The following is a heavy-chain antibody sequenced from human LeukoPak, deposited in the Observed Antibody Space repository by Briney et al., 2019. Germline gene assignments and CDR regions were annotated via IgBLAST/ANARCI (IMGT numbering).Heavy chain of an antibody. Sequence: PGGSLRLSCAASGFTFSSYAMSWVRQAPGKGLEWVSAISGSGGSTYYADSVKGRFTISRDNSKNTLYLQMNSLRAEDTAVYYCAEVGLNSSSWYGGLFDYWGQGTLVTVSS. J-gene: IGHJ4*02. CDR3: AEVGLNSSSWYGGLFDY. V-gene: IGHV3-23*01. CDR2: ISGSGGST. CDR1: GFTFSSYA. D-gene: IGHD6-13*01.